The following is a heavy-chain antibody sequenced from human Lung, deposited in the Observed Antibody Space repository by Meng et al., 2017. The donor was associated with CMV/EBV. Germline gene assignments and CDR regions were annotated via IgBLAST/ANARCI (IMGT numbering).Heavy chain of an antibody. CDR1: GFMFSNNW. J-gene: IGHJ4*02. CDR2: INQGGNEK. Sequence: GGPXRLXCADSGFMFSNNWMSWVRQAPGKGLEWVANINQGGNEKYHVDSVRGRFTISRDNGNKSLSLQMNSLRVEDTALYYCATTSNGFFYSWGQGALVTVSS. CDR3: ATTSNGFFYS. V-gene: IGHV3-7*01. D-gene: IGHD2-2*01.